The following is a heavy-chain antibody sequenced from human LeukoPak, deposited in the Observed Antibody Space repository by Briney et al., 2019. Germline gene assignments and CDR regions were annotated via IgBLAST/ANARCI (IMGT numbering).Heavy chain of an antibody. J-gene: IGHJ3*02. Sequence: SETLSLTCAVYGGSFSGYYWSWIRQPPGKGLEWIGEINHSGSTNYNPSLKSRVTISVDTSKNQFSLKLSSVTAADTAVYYCARGGAVVVPAAPGAFDIWGQGTMVTVSS. CDR2: INHSGST. CDR3: ARGGAVVVPAAPGAFDI. V-gene: IGHV4-34*01. D-gene: IGHD2-2*01. CDR1: GGSFSGYY.